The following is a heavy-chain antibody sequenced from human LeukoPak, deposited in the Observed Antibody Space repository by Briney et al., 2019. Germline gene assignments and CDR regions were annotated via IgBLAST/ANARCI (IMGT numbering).Heavy chain of an antibody. D-gene: IGHD4-17*01. Sequence: SETLSLTCAVYGGSFSGYYWSWIRQPPGKGLEWIGEINHSGSTNYNPSLKSRVTISIDTSKNQFSLKLSSVTAADTAVYYCARSGSTVTTGNDYWGQGTLVTVSS. J-gene: IGHJ4*02. CDR3: ARSGSTVTTGNDY. CDR2: INHSGST. CDR1: GGSFSGYY. V-gene: IGHV4-34*01.